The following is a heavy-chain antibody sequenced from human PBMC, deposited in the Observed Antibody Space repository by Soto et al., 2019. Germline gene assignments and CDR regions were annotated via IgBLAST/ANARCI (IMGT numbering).Heavy chain of an antibody. Sequence: QVQLVESGGGVVQPGRSLRLSCAASGFTFSSYAMHWVRQAPGKGLEWVAVISYDGSNKYYADSVKGRFTMSRDNSKNTLYLQMNSLRAEDTAVYYCARAGTPGIAVAGTDYWGQGTLVTVSS. J-gene: IGHJ4*02. D-gene: IGHD6-19*01. V-gene: IGHV3-30-3*01. CDR1: GFTFSSYA. CDR3: ARAGTPGIAVAGTDY. CDR2: ISYDGSNK.